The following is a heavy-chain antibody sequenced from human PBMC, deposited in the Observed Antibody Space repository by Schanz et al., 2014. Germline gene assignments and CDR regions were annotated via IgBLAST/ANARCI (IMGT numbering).Heavy chain of an antibody. CDR2: IIPIHGIV. CDR3: ARGGGPEDVFDI. J-gene: IGHJ3*02. V-gene: IGHV1-69*04. D-gene: IGHD5-12*01. Sequence: QVQLVQSGAEVKKPGSSVKVSCKASGITFSTYVVVCVRQAPGQGLEWMGRIIPIHGIVNYAQRFQDRVRITADKSTSTAYMELSSLRSDDTAVYYCARGGGPEDVFDIWGQGTILTVSS. CDR1: GITFSTYV.